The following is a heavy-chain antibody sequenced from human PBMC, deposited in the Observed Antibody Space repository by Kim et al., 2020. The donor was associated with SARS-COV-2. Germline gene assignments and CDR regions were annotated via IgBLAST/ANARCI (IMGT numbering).Heavy chain of an antibody. V-gene: IGHV3-74*01. CDR1: GFTFSSDW. J-gene: IGHJ4*02. Sequence: GGSLRLSCAASGFTFSSDWMHWVRQAPGKGLEWVSCISDDGSRKNYADSVKGRFTISRDNAKNTVYLQMNSLRAEDTGVYYCVKGLAGHGNFDYWVQG. CDR3: VKGLAGHGNFDY. CDR2: ISDDGSRK.